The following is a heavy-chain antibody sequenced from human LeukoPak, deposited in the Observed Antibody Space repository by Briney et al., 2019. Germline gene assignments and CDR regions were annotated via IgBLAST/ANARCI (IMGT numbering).Heavy chain of an antibody. D-gene: IGHD5-18*01. CDR3: ARDYSYGYHSDY. CDR1: GFTFSSSA. J-gene: IGHJ4*02. Sequence: PGGSLRLSCAASGFTFSSSAVSWVRQAPGKGLEWVSSISNNAGNTYYADSVKGRFTISRGNSYNTLYLQMNSLRAEDTAIYYCARDYSYGYHSDYWGQGTLVTVSS. V-gene: IGHV3-23*01. CDR2: ISNNAGNT.